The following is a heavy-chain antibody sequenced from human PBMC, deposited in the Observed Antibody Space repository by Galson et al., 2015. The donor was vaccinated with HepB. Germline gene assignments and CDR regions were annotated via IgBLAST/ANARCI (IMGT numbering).Heavy chain of an antibody. J-gene: IGHJ6*02. CDR1: GYTFNKYA. CDR2: INAGNGDT. D-gene: IGHD6-19*01. CDR3: ARGAMAVYGMDV. Sequence: SVKVSCKASGYTFNKYAMHWVRQAPGQRPEWMGWINAGNGDTKYSQKFQGRVTITRDRSASTAYMELRSLISEDTAVYYCARGAMAVYGMDVWGQGTTVTVSS. V-gene: IGHV1-3*01.